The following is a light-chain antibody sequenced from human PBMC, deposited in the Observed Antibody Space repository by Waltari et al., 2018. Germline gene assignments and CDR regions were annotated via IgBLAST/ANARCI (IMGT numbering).Light chain of an antibody. CDR1: SCALATASY. CDR3: LLYMGSGIWV. CDR2: KAN. V-gene: IGLV8-61*01. J-gene: IGLJ3*02. Sequence: QTVVTHEASCSVSPGATVKLTCGLSSCALATASYAAWYQQSPGQTPRTLVYKANIRSSGVPDRFSGSVLGNKAVLIITGAQAEDESTYYCLLYMGSGIWVFGGGTKLTVL.